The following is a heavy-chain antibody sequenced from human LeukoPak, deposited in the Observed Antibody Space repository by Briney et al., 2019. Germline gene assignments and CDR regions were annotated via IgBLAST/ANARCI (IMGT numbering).Heavy chain of an antibody. CDR1: GGSISSSSYY. Sequence: SETLSLTCTVSGGSISSSSYYWGWIRQPPGKGLEWIGSIYYSGSTYYNPSLKSRVTMSVDTSKNQFSLKLSSVTAADTAVYYCASIAAASFDYWGQGTLVTVSS. CDR2: IYYSGST. J-gene: IGHJ4*02. V-gene: IGHV4-39*01. CDR3: ASIAAASFDY. D-gene: IGHD6-13*01.